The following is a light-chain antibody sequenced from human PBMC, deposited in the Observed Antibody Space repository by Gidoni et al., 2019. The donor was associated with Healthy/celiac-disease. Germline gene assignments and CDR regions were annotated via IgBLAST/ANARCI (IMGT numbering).Light chain of an antibody. CDR1: SSDVGGYNY. J-gene: IGLJ3*02. CDR2: EVS. Sequence: QSALTQPASVSGSPGPSITISCTGTSSDVGGYNYVSWYQQHPGKAPKLMIYEVSNRPSGVSNRFSGSKSGNTASLTISGLQAEDEADYYCSSDTSSSTLAVFGGGTKLTVL. V-gene: IGLV2-14*01. CDR3: SSDTSSSTLAV.